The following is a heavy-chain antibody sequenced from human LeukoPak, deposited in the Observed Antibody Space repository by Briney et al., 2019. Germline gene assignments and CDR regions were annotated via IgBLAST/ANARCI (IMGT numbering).Heavy chain of an antibody. V-gene: IGHV1-2*02. CDR1: GYTFSGHF. Sequence: GASVKVSCKASGYTFSGHFLHWIRQAPGQRLEWVGWVNPNSGGTNYAQKFQGRGTMTRDTSISTAYMELSRLTSDYTALYYCARWLQLAGVFDYWGQGTLVTVSS. CDR3: ARWLQLAGVFDY. D-gene: IGHD5-24*01. J-gene: IGHJ4*02. CDR2: VNPNSGGT.